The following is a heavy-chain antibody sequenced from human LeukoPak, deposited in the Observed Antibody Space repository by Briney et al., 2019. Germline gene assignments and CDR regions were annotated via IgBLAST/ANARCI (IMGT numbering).Heavy chain of an antibody. CDR1: GFTFTIYW. V-gene: IGHV3-48*01. Sequence: PGGSLRLSCAASGFTFTIYWMSWVRQAPGKGLEWVSYISSSSSTIYYADSVKGRFTISRDNAKNSLYLQMNSLRAEDTAVYYCARDPRALYYYYYMDVWGKGTTVTVSS. CDR2: ISSSSSTI. CDR3: ARDPRALYYYYYMDV. J-gene: IGHJ6*03.